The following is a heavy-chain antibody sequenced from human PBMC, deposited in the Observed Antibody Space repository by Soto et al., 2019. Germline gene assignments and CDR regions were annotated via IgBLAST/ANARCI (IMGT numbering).Heavy chain of an antibody. Sequence: KVSCKPSGYPFTSYDINFLRQSTGQGLEWMGWMNPNSRNRGYAQKFQGRAKMTSNTHISIAYMEMSSLRSEETAVYYCEREVGTRRLDYWGQRTLVTVSS. CDR2: MNPNSRNR. V-gene: IGHV1-8*01. D-gene: IGHD1-26*01. CDR1: GYPFTSYD. CDR3: EREVGTRRLDY. J-gene: IGHJ4*02.